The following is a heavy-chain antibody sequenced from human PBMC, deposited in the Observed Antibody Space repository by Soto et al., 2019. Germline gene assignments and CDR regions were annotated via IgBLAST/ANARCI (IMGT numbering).Heavy chain of an antibody. CDR3: AKDMRWEPFLNSRWFDP. V-gene: IGHV3-30*18. CDR1: GLTFSSYG. Sequence: QVQLVESGGGVVQPGRSLRLSCAASGLTFSSYGMHWVRQAPGKGLECVAVISYDGSNKYYADSVKGRFTISRDNSKNTLYLQMNSLRAEDTAVYYCAKDMRWEPFLNSRWFDPWGQGTLVTVSS. CDR2: ISYDGSNK. J-gene: IGHJ5*02. D-gene: IGHD1-26*01.